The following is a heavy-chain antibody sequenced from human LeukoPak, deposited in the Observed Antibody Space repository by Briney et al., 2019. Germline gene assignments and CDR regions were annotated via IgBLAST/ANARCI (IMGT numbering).Heavy chain of an antibody. CDR2: MTPENGHK. V-gene: IGHV1-8*03. CDR3: ARGIFVSGEFHDAFNI. CDR1: GYSFTDYD. J-gene: IGHJ3*02. Sequence: ASVKVSCKASGYSFTDYDINWVRQAPGQGLEWMGWMTPENGHKVNTEKLQGRITITMDTSISTAYMELHTLTSEDTAMYYCARGIFVSGEFHDAFNIWGQGTMVTVSS. D-gene: IGHD4-17*01.